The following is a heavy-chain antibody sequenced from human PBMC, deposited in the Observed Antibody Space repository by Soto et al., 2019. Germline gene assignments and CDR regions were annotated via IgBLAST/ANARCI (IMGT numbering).Heavy chain of an antibody. CDR3: ARSKFTRYYYYYGMDV. V-gene: IGHV4-34*01. CDR2: INHSGST. J-gene: IGHJ6*02. CDR1: GGSFSGYY. Sequence: SETLSLTCAVYGGSFSGYYWSWIRQPPGKGLEWIGEINHSGSTNYNPSLKSRVTISVDTSKNQFSLKLSSVTAADTAVYYCARSKFTRYYYYYGMDVWGQGTTVTVSS.